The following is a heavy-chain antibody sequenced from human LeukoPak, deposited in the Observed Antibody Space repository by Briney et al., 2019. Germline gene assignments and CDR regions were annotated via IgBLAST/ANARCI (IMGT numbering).Heavy chain of an antibody. CDR2: IYPGDSET. CDR3: ARPLPSGSYHVNSPYDAFDI. Sequence: RSGESLKISCKGSGYRFTNYWIGWVRQMPGKGLEWMGIIYPGDSETRYSPSFQGRVTISADKSISTAYLQWSSLKASDTAMYYCARPLPSGSYHVNSPYDAFDIWGQGTMVTVSS. D-gene: IGHD1-26*01. J-gene: IGHJ3*02. CDR1: GYRFTNYW. V-gene: IGHV5-51*01.